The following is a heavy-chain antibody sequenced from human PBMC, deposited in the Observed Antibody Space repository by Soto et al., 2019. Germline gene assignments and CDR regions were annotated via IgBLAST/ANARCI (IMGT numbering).Heavy chain of an antibody. CDR1: GFTFSSYG. Sequence: PGGSLRLSCAASGFTFSSYGMHWVRQAPGKGLEWVAVIWYDGSNKYYADSVKGRFTISRDNSKNTLYLQMNSLRAEDTAVYYCASTTNAFDIWGQGTMVTVSS. J-gene: IGHJ3*02. CDR3: ASTTNAFDI. D-gene: IGHD2-2*01. V-gene: IGHV3-33*01. CDR2: IWYDGSNK.